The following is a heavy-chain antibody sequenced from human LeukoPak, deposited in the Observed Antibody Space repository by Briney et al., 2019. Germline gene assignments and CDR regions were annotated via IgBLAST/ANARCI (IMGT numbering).Heavy chain of an antibody. CDR1: GFTFSNYD. CDR2: IGTAGDT. CDR3: ARGANTHFDY. Sequence: GGSLRLSCAASGFTFSNYDMHWVRQATGKGLEWVSAIGTAGDTYYPGSVRGRFTMSRENAKNSLYLQMNSLTAGDTAAYYCARGANTHFDYWGQGILVTVSS. V-gene: IGHV3-13*04. D-gene: IGHD1-26*01. J-gene: IGHJ4*02.